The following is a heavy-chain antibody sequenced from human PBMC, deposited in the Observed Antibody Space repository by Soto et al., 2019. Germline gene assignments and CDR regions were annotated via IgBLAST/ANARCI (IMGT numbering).Heavy chain of an antibody. J-gene: IGHJ4*02. CDR2: ISYDGSNK. D-gene: IGHD1-26*01. CDR1: GFTFSHYG. V-gene: IGHV3-30*03. Sequence: QVQLVESGGGVDQPGRSLRLSCAASGFTFSHYGIHWVRQAPGKGLEWLAVISYDGSNKHYADSVKGRFTVSRDNSKNTLYLQMNSLRAEDTAVYFCARYSGKYQGPIDYWGQGTLVTVSS. CDR3: ARYSGKYQGPIDY.